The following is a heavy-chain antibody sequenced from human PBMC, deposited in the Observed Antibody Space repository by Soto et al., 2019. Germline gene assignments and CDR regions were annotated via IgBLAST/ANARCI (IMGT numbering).Heavy chain of an antibody. D-gene: IGHD2-15*01. Sequence: SETLSLTCTVSGGSISSSSYYGGWIRQPPGKGPEWIGSIYYSGSTYYNPSLKSRVTISVDTSKNQFSLKLSSVTAADTAVYYCARGYCSGGSCYRYWGQGSQVTVSS. V-gene: IGHV4-39*01. CDR1: GGSISSSSYY. CDR3: ARGYCSGGSCYRY. J-gene: IGHJ4*02. CDR2: IYYSGST.